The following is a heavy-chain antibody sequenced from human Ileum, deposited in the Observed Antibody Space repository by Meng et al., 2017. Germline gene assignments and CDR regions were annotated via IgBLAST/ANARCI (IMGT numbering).Heavy chain of an antibody. V-gene: IGHV3-74*01. CDR3: TRAGSFRHDY. D-gene: IGHD2-15*01. CDR2: INGDGSTT. J-gene: IGHJ4*02. Sequence: QLVESGGGLVRPWGSLRLSWAVSGSTFSDYWMHWVRQTPGKGLVWVARINGDGSTTTYADSVKGRFTISRDNAESTLYLQMNSLRVDDTAVYYCTRAGSFRHDYWGQGALVTVSS. CDR1: GSTFSDYW.